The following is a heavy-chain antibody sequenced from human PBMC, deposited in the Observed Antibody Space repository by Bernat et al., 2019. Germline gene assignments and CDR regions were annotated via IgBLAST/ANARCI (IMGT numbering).Heavy chain of an antibody. CDR3: ARDQTAAGQFDY. Sequence: EVQLVETGGGLIQPGGSLILSCAASGFTASTNYMSWVRQAPGKGLEWASVIYSGGTTYYADSVKGRFTISRDNSKNTLYLQMNSLRAEDTAVYYCARDQTAAGQFDYWGQGTLVTVSS. D-gene: IGHD6-13*01. J-gene: IGHJ4*02. CDR1: GFTASTNY. CDR2: IYSGGTT. V-gene: IGHV3-53*02.